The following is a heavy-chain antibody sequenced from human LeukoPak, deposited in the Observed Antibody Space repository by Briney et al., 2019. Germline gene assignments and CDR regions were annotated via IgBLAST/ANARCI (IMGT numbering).Heavy chain of an antibody. Sequence: SVKVSCKASGGTFISYAISWVRQAPGQGLEWMGGIIPIFGTANYAQKFQGRVTITADETTSTAYMELSSLRSEDTAVYYCARALVFGVVIIEFDPWGQGTLVTASS. CDR1: GGTFISYA. V-gene: IGHV1-69*13. J-gene: IGHJ5*02. D-gene: IGHD3-3*01. CDR3: ARALVFGVVIIEFDP. CDR2: IIPIFGTA.